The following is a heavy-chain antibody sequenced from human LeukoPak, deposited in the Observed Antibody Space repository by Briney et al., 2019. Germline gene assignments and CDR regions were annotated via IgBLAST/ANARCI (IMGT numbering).Heavy chain of an antibody. Sequence: PSETLSLTCAVYVGSFSGYYWSGIRQPPGKGLEWVGEINHSGSTNYNPSLKSRVTISVDTSKNQFSLKLSSVTAADTAVYYCARVTGYMIEDYFDYWGQGTLVTVSS. V-gene: IGHV4-34*01. CDR2: INHSGST. J-gene: IGHJ4*02. CDR3: ARVTGYMIEDYFDY. CDR1: VGSFSGYY. D-gene: IGHD3-22*01.